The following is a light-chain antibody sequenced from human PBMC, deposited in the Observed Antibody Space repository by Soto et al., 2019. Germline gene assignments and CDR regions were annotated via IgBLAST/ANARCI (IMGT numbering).Light chain of an antibody. CDR3: QTWGTGIVV. V-gene: IGLV4-69*01. Sequence: QSVLTQSPSASASLGASVKLTCTLSSGHNSYAIAWHQQQPEKGPRYLMRVNSDGSHNKGDGIPDRFSGSSSGAERYLTISSLQSEDEADYYCQTWGTGIVVFGGGTKLTVL. CDR1: SGHNSYA. CDR2: VNSDGSH. J-gene: IGLJ2*01.